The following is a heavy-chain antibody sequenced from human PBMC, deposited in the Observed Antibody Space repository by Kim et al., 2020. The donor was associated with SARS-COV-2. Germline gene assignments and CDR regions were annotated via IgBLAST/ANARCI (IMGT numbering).Heavy chain of an antibody. V-gene: IGHV3-48*04. J-gene: IGHJ4*02. D-gene: IGHD5-12*01. CDR1: GFTFSSYS. CDR2: ISSSSSTI. Sequence: GGSLRLSCAASGFTFSSYSMNWVRQAPGKGLEWVSYISSSSSTIYYADSVKGRFTISRDNAKNSLYLQMNSLRAEDTALYYCARVRGDGYNSEVYLGQGTLVTVSS. CDR3: ARVRGDGYNSEVY.